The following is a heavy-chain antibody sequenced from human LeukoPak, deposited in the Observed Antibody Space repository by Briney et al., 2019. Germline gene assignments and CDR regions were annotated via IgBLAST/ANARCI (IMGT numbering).Heavy chain of an antibody. CDR2: IRYDGSNK. J-gene: IGHJ4*02. CDR3: AKDMDRIAVAGFDY. CDR1: GFTFSSYV. Sequence: GGSLRLSCAASGFTFSSYVMHWVRQAPGKGLEWVAFIRYDGSNKYYADSVKGRFTISRDNSKNTLYLQMNSLRAEDTAVYYCAKDMDRIAVAGFDYWGQGTLVTVSS. D-gene: IGHD6-19*01. V-gene: IGHV3-30*02.